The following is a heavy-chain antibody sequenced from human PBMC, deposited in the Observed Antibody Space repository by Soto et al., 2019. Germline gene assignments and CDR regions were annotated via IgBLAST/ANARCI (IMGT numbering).Heavy chain of an antibody. Sequence: LSLTCTVSGGSFSNQYWSWLRQPPGKGLEWIGYIYYSGYTNCSPSLKSRVTMSVGTSKNQFSLILRSVTAADSAVYYCAAARSSTRRGGPFGFNPWGQGALVTVSS. CDR1: GGSFSNQY. D-gene: IGHD2-2*01. CDR3: AAARSSTRRGGPFGFNP. J-gene: IGHJ5*02. CDR2: IYYSGYT. V-gene: IGHV4-59*11.